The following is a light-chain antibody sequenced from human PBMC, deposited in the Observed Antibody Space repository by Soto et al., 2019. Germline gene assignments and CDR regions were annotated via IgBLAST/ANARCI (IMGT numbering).Light chain of an antibody. V-gene: IGKV3-11*01. J-gene: IGKJ3*01. CDR2: AAT. Sequence: IVLTQSPATLSLSPGERATLSCSASQSVSSYLALYQQKPGQAPRLLISAATNRATGIPARFSGSGSRTDFTLTISSLEPEDFAVYYCQQRSNWPVTFGPGTKVDIK. CDR3: QQRSNWPVT. CDR1: QSVSSY.